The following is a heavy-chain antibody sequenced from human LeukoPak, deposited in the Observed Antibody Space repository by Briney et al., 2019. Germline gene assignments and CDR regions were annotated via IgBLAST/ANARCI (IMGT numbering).Heavy chain of an antibody. CDR2: INHSGST. CDR1: GGSFSGYY. V-gene: IGHV4-34*01. J-gene: IGHJ4*02. CDR3: ARCSSTSCYYKY. D-gene: IGHD2-2*01. Sequence: PSETLSLTCAVYGGSFSGYYWSWIRQPPGKGLEWIGEINHSGSTNCNPSLKGRVTISVDTSKNQFSLKLSSVTAADTAVYYCARCSSTSCYYKYWGQGTLVTVSS.